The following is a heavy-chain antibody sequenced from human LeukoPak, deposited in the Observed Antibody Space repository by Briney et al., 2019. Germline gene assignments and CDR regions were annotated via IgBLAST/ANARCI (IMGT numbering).Heavy chain of an antibody. CDR2: INPNSGGT. Sequence: ASVKVSCKASGYTFTGYYMHWVRQAPGQGLEWMGWINPNSGGTNYAQKFQGWVTMTRDTSISTAYMELSRLRSEDTAVYYCAKNPKAVTISGVPSQGYWGQGTLVTVSS. D-gene: IGHD3-3*01. CDR3: AKNPKAVTISGVPSQGY. V-gene: IGHV1-2*04. J-gene: IGHJ4*02. CDR1: GYTFTGYY.